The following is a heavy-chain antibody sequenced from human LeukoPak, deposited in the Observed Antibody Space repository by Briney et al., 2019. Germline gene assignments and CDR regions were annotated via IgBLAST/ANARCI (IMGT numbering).Heavy chain of an antibody. CDR2: IYSGGST. CDR1: GFTVSSNY. V-gene: IGHV3-53*01. J-gene: IGHJ4*02. CDR3: ARQVGATFEVDY. Sequence: GGSLRLSCAASGFTVSSNYMSWVRQAPGKGLEWVSVIYSGGSTYYADSVKGRFTISRDNAKNSLYLQMNSLRAEDTAVYYCARQVGATFEVDYWGQGTLVTVSS. D-gene: IGHD1-26*01.